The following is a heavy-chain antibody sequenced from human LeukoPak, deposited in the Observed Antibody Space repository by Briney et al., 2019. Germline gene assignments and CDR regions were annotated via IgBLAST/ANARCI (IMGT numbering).Heavy chain of an antibody. Sequence: PSETLSLTRTVFGGSISSYYWSWIRQPAGKGLEWIGRMYTSGSTNYNPSLKSRVTMSVDTSKNQFSLKLSSVTAADTAVYYCARDTGYYFGSGNYLYYFNYWGQGTLVTVSS. CDR2: MYTSGST. J-gene: IGHJ4*02. V-gene: IGHV4-4*07. CDR1: GGSISSYY. D-gene: IGHD3-10*01. CDR3: ARDTGYYFGSGNYLYYFNY.